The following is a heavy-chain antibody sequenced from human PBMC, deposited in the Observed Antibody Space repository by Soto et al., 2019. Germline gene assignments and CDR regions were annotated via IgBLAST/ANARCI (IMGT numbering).Heavy chain of an antibody. D-gene: IGHD3-22*01. CDR2: ISGSGGST. CDR1: GFTFSSYA. V-gene: IGHV3-23*01. CDR3: AKKSGGSYDSTGYPFDY. Sequence: GGSLRLSCAASGFTFSSYAMSWVRQAPGKGLEWVSAISGSGGSTNYADSVKGRFSISRDNSKNTLYLQMSSLRAEDTAVYYCAKKSGGSYDSTGYPFDYWGQGTLVTVSS. J-gene: IGHJ4*02.